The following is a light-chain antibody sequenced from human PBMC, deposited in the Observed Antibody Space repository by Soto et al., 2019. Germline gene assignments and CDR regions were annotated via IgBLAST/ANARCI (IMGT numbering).Light chain of an antibody. CDR3: CSYGGGSTYVV. CDR2: EVG. J-gene: IGLJ2*01. V-gene: IGLV2-23*02. Sequence: SALTQPASVSGSPGQSITISCTGTSSDVGSYNLVSWYQQHPGKAPKLMIYEVGKRPSGVSDRFSGSKSGNTASLTISGLQAEDEANYYCCSYGGGSTYVVFGGGTKLTVL. CDR1: SSDVGSYNL.